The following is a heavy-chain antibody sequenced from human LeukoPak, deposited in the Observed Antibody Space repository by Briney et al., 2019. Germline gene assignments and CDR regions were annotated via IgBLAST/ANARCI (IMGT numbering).Heavy chain of an antibody. Sequence: GASVKVSWKASGYTFTTYGISWVRQAPGQGLEWLGWISAYNGNTNYAQNLQGRVTVTTDTSTSTAYMELRSLRSDDTAVYYCATGGSSWPFDYWGQGTLVTVSS. V-gene: IGHV1-18*01. J-gene: IGHJ4*02. CDR3: ATGGSSWPFDY. CDR2: ISAYNGNT. D-gene: IGHD6-13*01. CDR1: GYTFTTYG.